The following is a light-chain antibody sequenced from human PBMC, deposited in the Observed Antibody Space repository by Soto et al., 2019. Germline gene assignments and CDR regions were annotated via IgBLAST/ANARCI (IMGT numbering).Light chain of an antibody. CDR1: SSDVGGYNY. J-gene: IGLJ3*02. V-gene: IGLV2-11*01. CDR3: CSYAGTYTGV. Sequence: QSALTQPRSVSGSPGQSVTVSCTGTSSDVGGYNYVSWYQQPAGKAPKLMIYDVSKRPSGVPRRFSGSKSGNSASLTISGLQAEDEADYYCCSYAGTYTGVFGGGTKLTVL. CDR2: DVS.